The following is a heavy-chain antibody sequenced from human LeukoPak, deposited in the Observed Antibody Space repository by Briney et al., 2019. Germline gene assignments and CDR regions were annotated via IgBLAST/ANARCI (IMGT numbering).Heavy chain of an antibody. J-gene: IGHJ3*02. Sequence: PSETLSLTCTASGGSISSYYWSWIRQPPGKGLGWIGYIYYSGSTNYNPSLKSRVTISVDTSKNQFSLKLSSVTAADTAVYYCARHPRRGYDAFDIWGQGTMVTVSS. D-gene: IGHD3-10*01. CDR3: ARHPRRGYDAFDI. CDR2: IYYSGST. CDR1: GGSISSYY. V-gene: IGHV4-59*08.